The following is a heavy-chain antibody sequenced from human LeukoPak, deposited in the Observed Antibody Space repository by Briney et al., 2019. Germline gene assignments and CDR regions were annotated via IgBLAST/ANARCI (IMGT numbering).Heavy chain of an antibody. CDR1: GFSFSSYA. CDR2: TSGSAHKI. V-gene: IGHV3-23*01. CDR3: AGRPTGYSSGYIH. J-gene: IGHJ4*02. D-gene: IGHD5-18*01. Sequence: GGSLRLSCAASGFSFSSYAVSWVRQAPEKGLDWVSVTSGSAHKIRYADSVKGRFTISRDNSENIVYLQMNNLRVEDTAVYYCAGRPTGYSSGYIHWGQGTLVTVSS.